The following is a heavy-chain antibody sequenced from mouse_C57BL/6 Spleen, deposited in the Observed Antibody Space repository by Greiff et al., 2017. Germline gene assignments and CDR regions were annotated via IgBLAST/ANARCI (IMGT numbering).Heavy chain of an antibody. CDR2: IYPGSGST. J-gene: IGHJ2*01. V-gene: IGHV1-55*01. D-gene: IGHD1-1*01. Sequence: VQLQQPGAELVKPGASVKMSCKASGYTFTSYWITWVKQRPGQGLEWIGDIYPGSGSTNYNEKFKSKATLTVDTSSSTAYMQLSSLTSEDSAVYYCAREDYYGSSSSFDYWGQGTTLTVSS. CDR3: AREDYYGSSSSFDY. CDR1: GYTFTSYW.